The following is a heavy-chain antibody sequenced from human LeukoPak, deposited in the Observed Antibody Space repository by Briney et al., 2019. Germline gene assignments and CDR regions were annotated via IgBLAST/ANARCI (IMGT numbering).Heavy chain of an antibody. J-gene: IGHJ4*02. CDR3: ARAWSDGGKVVAH. CDR2: IYYSGST. Sequence: PSETLSLTCTVSGGSISTYFWSWIRQPPGKGLEWIGDIYYSGSTNYNPSLKSRVTISVDTSKNKFPLKLSSVTAADTAVYYGARAWSDGGKVVAHWGQGTLVTVSS. V-gene: IGHV4-59*01. CDR1: GGSISTYF. D-gene: IGHD3-22*01.